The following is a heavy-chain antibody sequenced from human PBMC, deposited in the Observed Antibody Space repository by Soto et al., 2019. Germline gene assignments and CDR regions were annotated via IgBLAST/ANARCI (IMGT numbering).Heavy chain of an antibody. Sequence: EVQLVESGGGLVQPGGSLRLSCAASGFTFSSYWMHWVRQAPGKGLVWVSRINSDGSSTSYADSVKGRFTISRDNAKKTRYLQMNRLRAEDTAVFYCARRGCINWYFGLWGRGSRVTVSS. V-gene: IGHV3-74*01. D-gene: IGHD1-26*01. CDR1: GFTFSSYW. CDR3: ARRGCINWYFGL. J-gene: IGHJ2*01. CDR2: INSDGSST.